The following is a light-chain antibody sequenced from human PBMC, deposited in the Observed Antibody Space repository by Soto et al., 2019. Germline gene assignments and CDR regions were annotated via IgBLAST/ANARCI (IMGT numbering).Light chain of an antibody. J-gene: IGKJ4*01. Sequence: IHMTQSPSTASAFVGDTITITCRASQSISTWLAWYQHKPGKAPRLLIFKASILANGGVPXXXXXXXXXXXXXXXXSSLQPDDVGTYYCQEYNDYSPLTFGGGTKVQXK. CDR3: QEYNDYSPLT. V-gene: IGKV1-5*03. CDR2: KAS. CDR1: QSISTW.